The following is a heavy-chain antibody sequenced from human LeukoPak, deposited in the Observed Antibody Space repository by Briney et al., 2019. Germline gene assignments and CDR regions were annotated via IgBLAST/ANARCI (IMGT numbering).Heavy chain of an antibody. D-gene: IGHD4-17*01. J-gene: IGHJ4*02. CDR3: TTDPPGDLPHY. CDR2: IIPIFGTA. V-gene: IGHV1-69*13. CDR1: GGTFSSYA. Sequence: ASVKVSCKASGGTFSSYAISWVRQAPGQGLEWMGGIIPIFGTANYAQKFQGRVTITADESTSTAYMELSSLRSEDTAVYYCTTDPPGDLPHYWGQGTLVTVSS.